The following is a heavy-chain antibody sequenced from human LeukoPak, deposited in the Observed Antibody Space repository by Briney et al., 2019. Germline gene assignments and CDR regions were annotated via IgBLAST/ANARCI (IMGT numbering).Heavy chain of an antibody. J-gene: IGHJ4*02. CDR1: GGSISSSNW. CDR2: IYHSGST. CDR3: ARYDVGWYYFDY. Sequence: SETLSLTCVVSGGSISSSNWWSWVRQPPEQGLEWIGEIYHSGSTNYNPSLKSRVTISVDKSKNQFSLKLSSVTAADTAVYYCARYDVGWYYFDYWGQGTLVTVSS. D-gene: IGHD6-19*01. V-gene: IGHV4-4*02.